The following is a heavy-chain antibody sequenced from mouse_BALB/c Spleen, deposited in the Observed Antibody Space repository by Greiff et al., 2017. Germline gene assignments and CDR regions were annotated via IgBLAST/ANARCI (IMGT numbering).Heavy chain of an antibody. V-gene: IGHV2-2*02. CDR3: ARNTVWYHAMDY. D-gene: IGHD2-10*02. CDR2: IWSGGST. J-gene: IGHJ4*01. CDR1: GFSLTSYG. Sequence: VKLEESGPGLVQPSQSLSITCTVSGFSLTSYGVHWVRQSPGKGLEWLGVIWSGGSTDYNAAFISRLSISKDNSKSQVFFKMNSLQANDTAIYYCARNTVWYHAMDYWGQGTSVTVSS.